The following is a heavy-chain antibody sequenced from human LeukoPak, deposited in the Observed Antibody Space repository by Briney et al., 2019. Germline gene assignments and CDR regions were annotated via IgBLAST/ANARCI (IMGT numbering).Heavy chain of an antibody. CDR3: AKGTTGT. CDR2: ISRDGNTI. D-gene: IGHD2-8*02. CDR1: GFTFTPYT. Sequence: GGSLRLSCAAPGFTFTPYTMNWVRQPPGKGEEWVSYISRDGNTIYYADSVKGRFTISRDIAKKSLFLQMDSLRVEDTAMYYCAKGTTGTWGQGTLVTVSS. J-gene: IGHJ5*02. V-gene: IGHV3-48*01.